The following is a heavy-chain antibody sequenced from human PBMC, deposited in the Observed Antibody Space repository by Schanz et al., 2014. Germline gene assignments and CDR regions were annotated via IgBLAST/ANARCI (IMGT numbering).Heavy chain of an antibody. CDR1: GFTVSSNH. CDR3: ARVPYGSGSYWDY. CDR2: IYSGIGA. J-gene: IGHJ4*02. V-gene: IGHV3-66*01. D-gene: IGHD3-10*01. Sequence: DVQLLESGGGLVQPGGSLRLSCAVSGFTVSSNHMSWVRQAPGKGLEWVSVIYSGIGAYYADSVKDRFTVSRDNSKNTVYLQMNSLRAGDTAVYYCARVPYGSGSYWDYWGQGTLVTVSS.